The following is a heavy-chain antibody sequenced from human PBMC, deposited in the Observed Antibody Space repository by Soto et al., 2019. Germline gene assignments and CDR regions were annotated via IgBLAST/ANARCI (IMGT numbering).Heavy chain of an antibody. V-gene: IGHV3-23*01. J-gene: IGHJ4*02. Sequence: VQLLDSGGGLVQPGGSLRLSCVTSGFSFSNYAMSWVRQAPGKGLEWVSTIRGSGSGTYFADSVKGRFTISRDNSKNTLFLHMDTLRAEDTAVYYWAKATVSFCDFDSGGQGTLVTVSS. CDR3: AKATVSFCDFDS. D-gene: IGHD1-1*01. CDR2: IRGSGSGT. CDR1: GFSFSNYA.